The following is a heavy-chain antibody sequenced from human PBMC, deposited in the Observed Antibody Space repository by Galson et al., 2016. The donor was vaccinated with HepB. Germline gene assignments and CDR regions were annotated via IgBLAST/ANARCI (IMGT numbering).Heavy chain of an antibody. V-gene: IGHV3-30*04. CDR3: ARGDYYFWNKYWTNKPRDRERRFDH. Sequence: SLRLSCAASGFTLNSHAMHWVRQAPGKGLEWVAVISYDGSDKYYADAVKGRFTISRDNSKNTLFLQMNSLRAEDTGVYYCARGDYYFWNKYWTNKPRDRERRFDHWGQGTLVTVSS. J-gene: IGHJ4*02. CDR1: GFTLNSHA. D-gene: IGHD3-3*01. CDR2: ISYDGSDK.